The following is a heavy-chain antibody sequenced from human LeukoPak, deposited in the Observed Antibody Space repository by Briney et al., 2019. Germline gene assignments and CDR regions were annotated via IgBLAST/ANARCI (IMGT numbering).Heavy chain of an antibody. J-gene: IGHJ4*02. Sequence: GETLRLSCAASGFTFRNYGMSWVRQAPGKGLEWVASISQSGRDKYYTDSVKGGFIFSRENTKRMLHMQINGLRGDDTALYYCAKTKGAPGGRNPFGVPAAILVEMGGIYFASWGQGTRVTVSS. V-gene: IGHV3-23*01. D-gene: IGHD2-2*01. CDR2: ISQSGRDK. CDR1: GFTFRNYG. CDR3: AKTKGAPGGRNPFGVPAAILVEMGGIYFAS.